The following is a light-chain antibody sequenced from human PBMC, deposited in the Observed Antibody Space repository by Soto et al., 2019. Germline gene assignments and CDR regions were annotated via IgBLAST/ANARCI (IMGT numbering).Light chain of an antibody. CDR1: QSLVYSDGDTY. CDR2: QVS. J-gene: IGKJ5*01. V-gene: IGKV2-30*01. CDR3: MQNRHSPIT. Sequence: VMMAQSPLSLPVTLGQPASISCSASQSLVYSDGDTYLSWFQQRPGQSPSRLLSQVSNRDSGVPDRFSGRGSGTDVTLKIRSGEADDVALYYCMQNRHSPITFGRGKRLEIK.